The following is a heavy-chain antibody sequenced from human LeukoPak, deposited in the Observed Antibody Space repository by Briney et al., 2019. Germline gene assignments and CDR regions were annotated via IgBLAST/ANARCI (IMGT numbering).Heavy chain of an antibody. V-gene: IGHV3-23*01. J-gene: IGHJ4*02. D-gene: IGHD3-10*02. Sequence: GGSLRLSYAVSGFMFSSFSMSWVRHVPGKGLEWVSTISAGGSTYYADSVKGRFTISRDNSKNTLFLQMNSLRAEDTAIYYCAKRPAAVRGVIPYLDYWGQGTLVTVSS. CDR1: GFMFSSFS. CDR3: AKRPAAVRGVIPYLDY. CDR2: ISAGGST.